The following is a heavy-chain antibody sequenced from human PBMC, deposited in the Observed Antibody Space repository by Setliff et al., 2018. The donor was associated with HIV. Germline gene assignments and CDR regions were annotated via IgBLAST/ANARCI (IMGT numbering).Heavy chain of an antibody. CDR1: NVSINPYY. CDR2: IYSRGST. V-gene: IGHV4-4*07. J-gene: IGHJ1*01. D-gene: IGHD2-15*01. CDR3: ARDPYCSGDGCFRYYQH. Sequence: SETLSLTCTVSNVSINPYYWSWIRQPAGRALEWIGRIYSRGSTNYNPSLKSRVKMSIDTSKNQFSLKLSSVTAADTAVYFCARDPYCSGDGCFRYYQHWGRGTLVTVSS.